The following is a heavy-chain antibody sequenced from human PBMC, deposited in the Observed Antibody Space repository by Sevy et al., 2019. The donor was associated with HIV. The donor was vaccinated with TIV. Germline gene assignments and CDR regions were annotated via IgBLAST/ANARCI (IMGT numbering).Heavy chain of an antibody. V-gene: IGHV3-30*04. J-gene: IGHJ6*02. CDR3: ARYSSKDGMDV. Sequence: GGSLRLSCAASGFTFSSYAMHWVRQAPGKGLEWVAVISYDGSNKYYADSVKGRFTISRDNSKNTLYLQMNSLRAEDTAVYYWARYSSKDGMDVWGQGTTVTVSS. CDR1: GFTFSSYA. CDR2: ISYDGSNK. D-gene: IGHD6-13*01.